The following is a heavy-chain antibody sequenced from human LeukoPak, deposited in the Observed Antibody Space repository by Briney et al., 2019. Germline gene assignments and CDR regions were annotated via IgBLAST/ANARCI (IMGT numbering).Heavy chain of an antibody. CDR2: INHSGST. J-gene: IGHJ4*02. D-gene: IGHD6-13*01. V-gene: IGHV4-34*01. CDR3: ANGPGIAAAGTFDY. Sequence: PSETLSLTCAVYGGSFSGYYWSWIRQPPGKGLEGIGEINHSGSTNYNPSLKSRVTISVDTSKNQFSLKLSSVTAADTAVYYCANGPGIAAAGTFDYWGQGTLVTVSS. CDR1: GGSFSGYY.